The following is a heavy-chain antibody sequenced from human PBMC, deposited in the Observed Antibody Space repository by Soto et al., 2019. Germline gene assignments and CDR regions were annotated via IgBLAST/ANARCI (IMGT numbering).Heavy chain of an antibody. CDR3: ARVGAYCGGDCYSIWDLFDY. V-gene: IGHV4-34*01. CDR2: INHSGST. Sequence: PSETLSLTCAVYGGSFSGYYWSWIRQPPGKGLEWIGEINHSGSTNYNPSLKSRVTISVDTSKNQFSLKLSSVTAADTAVYYCARVGAYCGGDCYSIWDLFDYWGQGTLVTVSS. D-gene: IGHD2-21*02. CDR1: GGSFSGYY. J-gene: IGHJ4*02.